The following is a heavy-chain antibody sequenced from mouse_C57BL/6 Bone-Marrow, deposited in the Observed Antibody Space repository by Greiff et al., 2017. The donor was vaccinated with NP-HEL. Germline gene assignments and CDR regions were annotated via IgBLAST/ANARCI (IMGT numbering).Heavy chain of an antibody. V-gene: IGHV1-22*01. CDR3: ARGRLRRFAY. Sequence: EVKLMESGPELVKPGASVKMSCKASGYTFTDYNMHWVKQSHGKSLEWIGYINPNNGGTSYNQKFKGKATLTVNKSSSTAYLELRSLPSEDPAVYYCARGRLRRFAYWCQGTLVTVSA. CDR2: INPNNGGT. D-gene: IGHD2-4*01. J-gene: IGHJ3*01. CDR1: GYTFTDYN.